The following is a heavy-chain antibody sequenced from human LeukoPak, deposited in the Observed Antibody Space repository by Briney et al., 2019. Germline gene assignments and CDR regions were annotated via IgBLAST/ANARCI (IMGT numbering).Heavy chain of an antibody. J-gene: IGHJ3*02. CDR1: GFTFSSYG. D-gene: IGHD3-22*01. Sequence: GGTLRLSCAASGFTFSSYGMSWVRQAPGKGLEWVSAISGSGGSTYYADSVKGRFTISRDNSKNTLYLQMNSLRAEDTAVYYCAKDLRISYYDSSGYYSDAFDIWGQGTMVTVSS. V-gene: IGHV3-23*01. CDR3: AKDLRISYYDSSGYYSDAFDI. CDR2: ISGSGGST.